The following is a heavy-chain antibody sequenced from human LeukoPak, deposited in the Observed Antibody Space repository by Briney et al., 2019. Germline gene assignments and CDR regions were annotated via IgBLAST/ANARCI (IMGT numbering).Heavy chain of an antibody. J-gene: IGHJ5*02. CDR3: ARVFTMVRGVIIRWFDP. D-gene: IGHD3-10*01. CDR2: IYHSGSP. V-gene: IGHV4-38-2*02. CDR1: GYSISSGYY. Sequence: KPSETLSLTCTVSGYSISSGYYWGWIRQPPGKGLEWIGSIYHSGSPYYNPSLKSRVTISIDTSKNQFSLGLSSVTAADTAVYYCARVFTMVRGVIIRWFDPWGQGTLVTVSS.